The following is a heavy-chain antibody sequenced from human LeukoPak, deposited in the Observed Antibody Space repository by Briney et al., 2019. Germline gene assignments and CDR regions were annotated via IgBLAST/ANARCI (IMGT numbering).Heavy chain of an antibody. J-gene: IGHJ4*02. CDR2: ISSSAKTI. CDR3: ARDPYGDLEFDYFDY. CDR1: GFTFSNYE. Sequence: PGGSLRLFCAASGFTFSNYEMNWVRQAPGKGLEWLSYISSSAKTIFYADSVKGRFTISRDNAKNSLYLQMNSLRAEDTAVYYCARDPYGDLEFDYFDYWGQGSLVTVSS. V-gene: IGHV3-48*03. D-gene: IGHD4-17*01.